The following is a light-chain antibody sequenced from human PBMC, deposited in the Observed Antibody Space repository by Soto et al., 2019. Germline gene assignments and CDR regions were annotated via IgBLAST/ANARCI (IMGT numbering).Light chain of an antibody. Sequence: DIQVTQSPSSLSASVGDRVTITCRASRSVSTWLAWYHQKPGSAPRLLIYEGSILQSGVPSRFSGSGSGTEFTLTISSLQPDDLGTYYCQQYDSYGVTFGQGTRLEIK. CDR1: RSVSTW. J-gene: IGKJ2*01. V-gene: IGKV1-5*03. CDR2: EGS. CDR3: QQYDSYGVT.